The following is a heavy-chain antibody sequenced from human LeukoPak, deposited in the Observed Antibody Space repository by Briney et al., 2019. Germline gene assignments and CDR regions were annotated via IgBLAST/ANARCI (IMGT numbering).Heavy chain of an antibody. J-gene: IGHJ4*02. V-gene: IGHV3-11*01. CDR1: GFTLSDYY. CDR2: ISNSGTTI. D-gene: IGHD3-3*01. CDR3: ARRGWSRQSDY. Sequence: GGSLRLSCAASGFTLSDYYMTWIRQTPGKGLEWLSSISNSGTTIYYADSVKGRFTISRDNAKNSLYLQMNSLRAEDTAVYYCARRGWSRQSDYWGQGTQVTVSS.